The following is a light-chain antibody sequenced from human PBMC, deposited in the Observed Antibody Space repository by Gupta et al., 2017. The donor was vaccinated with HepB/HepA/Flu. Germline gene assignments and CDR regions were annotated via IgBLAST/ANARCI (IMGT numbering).Light chain of an antibody. CDR2: WAS. J-gene: IGKJ1*01. V-gene: IGKV4-1*01. CDR1: QSVLYSSNNKNY. Sequence: DIGMTQSPDSLAVSLGERATINCKSSQSVLYSSNNKNYLAWYQQKPGQPPKLLIYWASTRESGVPDRFSGSGSGTDFTLTISSLQAEDVAVYYCQQYYNTPWTFGQGTKVEIK. CDR3: QQYYNTPWT.